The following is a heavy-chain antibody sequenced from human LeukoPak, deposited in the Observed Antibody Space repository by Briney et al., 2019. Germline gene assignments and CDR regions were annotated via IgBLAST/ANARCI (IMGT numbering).Heavy chain of an antibody. Sequence: SETLSLTCAVYGGSFSGYYWSWIRQPPGKGLEWIGEINHSGSTYYNPSLKSRVTISVDTSKNQFSLKLSSVTAADTAVYYCARGLGIVVVPANWFDPWGQGTLVTVSS. V-gene: IGHV4-34*01. J-gene: IGHJ5*02. D-gene: IGHD2-2*01. CDR1: GGSFSGYY. CDR3: ARGLGIVVVPANWFDP. CDR2: INHSGST.